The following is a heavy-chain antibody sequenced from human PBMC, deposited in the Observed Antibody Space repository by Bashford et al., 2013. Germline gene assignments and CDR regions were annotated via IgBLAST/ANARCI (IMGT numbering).Heavy chain of an antibody. CDR1: GFTFDDYA. J-gene: IGHJ6*02. Sequence: GGSLRLSCAASGFTFDDYAMHWVRQAPGKGLEWVSGISWNSGSIGYADSVKGRFTISRDNSKNTLYLQMNSLRAEDTAVYYCARVKYGLVPAAISDSYYYGMDVWGQGTTVTVSS. D-gene: IGHD2-2*02. V-gene: IGHV3-9*01. CDR2: ISWNSGSI. CDR3: ARVKYGLVPAAISDSYYYGMDV.